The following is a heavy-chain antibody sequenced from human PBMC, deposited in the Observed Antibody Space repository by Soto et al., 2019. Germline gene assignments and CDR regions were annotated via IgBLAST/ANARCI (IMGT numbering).Heavy chain of an antibody. Sequence: LKISCNGSGYSFTIYWIGWVRQIPGKGLEWMGIIYPCDSDTRYSPSFQGQVTISADKSISTAYLQWSSLKASDTAMYYCERLWSYGPVLYGMDVWGQGTTVTVSS. CDR1: GYSFTIYW. CDR2: IYPCDSDT. V-gene: IGHV5-51*01. D-gene: IGHD5-18*01. CDR3: ERLWSYGPVLYGMDV. J-gene: IGHJ6*02.